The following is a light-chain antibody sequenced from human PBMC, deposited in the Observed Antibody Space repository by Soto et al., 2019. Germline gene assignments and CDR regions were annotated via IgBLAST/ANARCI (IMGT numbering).Light chain of an antibody. CDR2: AAS. V-gene: IGKV3-20*01. CDR3: QQYGSSAPIT. J-gene: IGKJ5*01. Sequence: IVLTQSPGTLSLSLGDRATFSCSVIQSVSSSYLAWYQQKPGQAPRLLIYAASSRATGIPDRFSGSGSGTDFTLTISRLEPEDFALYYCQQYGSSAPITFGQGTRLEIK. CDR1: QSVSSSY.